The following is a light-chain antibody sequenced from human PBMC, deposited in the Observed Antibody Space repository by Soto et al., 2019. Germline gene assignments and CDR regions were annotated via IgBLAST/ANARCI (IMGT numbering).Light chain of an antibody. Sequence: EIVLTQSPATLSLSPGERATLSCRASQSVSSYLAWYQQKPGQAPRLLIYDTSNRATGIPARFSGSGSGTDFTLTISSLEPEDFAVYYCQQRSKWRLTFGGGTKVEIK. CDR2: DTS. V-gene: IGKV3-11*01. J-gene: IGKJ4*01. CDR1: QSVSSY. CDR3: QQRSKWRLT.